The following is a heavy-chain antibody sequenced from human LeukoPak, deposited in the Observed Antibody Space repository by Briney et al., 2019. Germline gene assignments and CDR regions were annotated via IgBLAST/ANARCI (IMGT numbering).Heavy chain of an antibody. Sequence: PGGSLRLSCAASGFTFSDYYMSWIRQAPGKGLEWVSYISSSGSTIYYADSVKGRFTISRDNAKNSLSLQMNSLRAEDAAVYDCVRDYCPDGVCYSWYFDLWGRGTLVAVSS. CDR2: ISSSGSTI. J-gene: IGHJ2*01. V-gene: IGHV3-11*04. D-gene: IGHD2-8*01. CDR3: VRDYCPDGVCYSWYFDL. CDR1: GFTFSDYY.